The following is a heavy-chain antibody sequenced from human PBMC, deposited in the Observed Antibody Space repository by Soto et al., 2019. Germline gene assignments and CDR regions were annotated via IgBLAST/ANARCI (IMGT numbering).Heavy chain of an antibody. V-gene: IGHV3-15*07. CDR2: IKSKTDGGTT. Sequence: GGSLRLSCAASGFTFSNAWMNWVRQAPGKGLEWVGRIKSKTDGGTTDYAAPVKGRFTISRDDSKNTLYLQMNSLKTEDTAVYYCTTNPFKEVGASPYYYYYYGMDVWGQGTTVTVSS. D-gene: IGHD1-26*01. J-gene: IGHJ6*02. CDR3: TTNPFKEVGASPYYYYYYGMDV. CDR1: GFTFSNAW.